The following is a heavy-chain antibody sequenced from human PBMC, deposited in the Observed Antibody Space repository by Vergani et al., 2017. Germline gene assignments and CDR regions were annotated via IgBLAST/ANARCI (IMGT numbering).Heavy chain of an antibody. J-gene: IGHJ4*02. Sequence: EVQLLESGGGLVQPGGSLRLSCAASGFTFSSYAMSWVRQAPGKGLEWVSAISGSGGSTYYADSVKGRFTISRDNSKTTLYLQMNSLRAEDTAVYYCANQEWFGEHYYWGQGTLVTVSS. V-gene: IGHV3-23*01. CDR2: ISGSGGST. CDR3: ANQEWFGEHYY. CDR1: GFTFSSYA. D-gene: IGHD3-10*01.